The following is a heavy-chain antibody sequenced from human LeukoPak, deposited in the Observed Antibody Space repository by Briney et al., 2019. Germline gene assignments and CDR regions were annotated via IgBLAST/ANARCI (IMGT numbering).Heavy chain of an antibody. CDR1: GFTFSNAW. J-gene: IGHJ4*02. D-gene: IGHD4-17*01. CDR2: IKSDGGTT. Sequence: GGSLRLSCAASGFTFSNAWMSWVRQAPGKGLEWIGRIKSDGGTTDYAAPVKGRFTISRDDSKNTLYLQMNSLKAEDTSVYYCTTDLGDYGDYVRCWGQGTLVTVSS. CDR3: TTDLGDYGDYVRC. V-gene: IGHV3-15*01.